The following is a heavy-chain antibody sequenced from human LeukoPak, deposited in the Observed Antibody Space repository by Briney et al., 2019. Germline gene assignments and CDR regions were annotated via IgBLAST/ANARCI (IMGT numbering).Heavy chain of an antibody. Sequence: GGSLRLSCAASGFTFSSYAMSWVRQAPGKGLEWVSAISGSGGSTYYADSVKGRFTISRDNSKNTLYLQMNSLRAEDTAVYYCANPFPYRITMVRGVTNPGGYWGQGTLVIVSS. J-gene: IGHJ4*02. V-gene: IGHV3-23*01. CDR3: ANPFPYRITMVRGVTNPGGY. CDR1: GFTFSSYA. CDR2: ISGSGGST. D-gene: IGHD3-10*01.